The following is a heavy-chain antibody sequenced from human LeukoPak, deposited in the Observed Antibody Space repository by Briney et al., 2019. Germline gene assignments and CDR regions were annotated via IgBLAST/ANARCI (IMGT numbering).Heavy chain of an antibody. J-gene: IGHJ4*02. CDR3: ARQRGYCSSTSCYRHFDY. D-gene: IGHD2-2*01. V-gene: IGHV5-51*01. CDR1: GYSLTSYW. Sequence: GESLKISCKGSGYSLTSYWIGWVRQMPGKGLEWMGIIYPGDSDTRYSPSFQGQVTISADKSISTAYLQWSSLKASDTAMYYCARQRGYCSSTSCYRHFDYWGQGTLVTVSS. CDR2: IYPGDSDT.